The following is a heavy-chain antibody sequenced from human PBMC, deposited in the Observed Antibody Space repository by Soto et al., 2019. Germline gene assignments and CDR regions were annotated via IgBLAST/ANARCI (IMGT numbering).Heavy chain of an antibody. V-gene: IGHV3-23*01. CDR1: GFTFSSYA. CDR3: AIYLEAYYYGSGSLGVMDV. D-gene: IGHD3-10*01. Sequence: PGGSLRLSCAASGFTFSSYAMSWVRQAPGKGLEWVSAISGSGGSTYYADSVKGRFTISRDNSKNTLYLQMNSLRAEDTAVYYCAIYLEAYYYGSGSLGVMDVWGKGTTVTVS. J-gene: IGHJ6*03. CDR2: ISGSGGST.